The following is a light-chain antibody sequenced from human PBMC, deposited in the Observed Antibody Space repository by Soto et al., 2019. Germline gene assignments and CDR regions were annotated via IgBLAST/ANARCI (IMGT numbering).Light chain of an antibody. J-gene: IGKJ1*01. CDR1: QGISSY. CDR3: KKSYSTPQT. Sequence: DIQLPQSLSFMSASVGASVTITGRASQGISSYLAWYQQKPGKATKLLIYAASTLQSGVPSRFSGSGSGTDFTLTISSLQPEEFATYYCKKSYSTPQTFGNGTKVDIK. CDR2: AAS. V-gene: IGKV1-39*01.